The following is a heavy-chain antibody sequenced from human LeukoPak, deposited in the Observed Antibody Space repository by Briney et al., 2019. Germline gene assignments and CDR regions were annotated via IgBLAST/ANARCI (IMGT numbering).Heavy chain of an antibody. CDR3: AKGRWRHAYAFDI. CDR1: GGSFSGYY. V-gene: IGHV4-34*01. Sequence: SETLSLTCAVYGGSFSGYYWSWIRQPPGKGLEWIGEINHSGSTNYNPSLKSRVTISVDTSKNQFSLKLSSVTAADTAVYYCAKGRWRHAYAFDIWGQGTMVTVSS. CDR2: INHSGST. J-gene: IGHJ3*02. D-gene: IGHD2-21*02.